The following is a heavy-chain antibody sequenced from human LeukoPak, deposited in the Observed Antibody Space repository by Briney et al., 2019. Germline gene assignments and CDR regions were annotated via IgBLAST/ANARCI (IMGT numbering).Heavy chain of an antibody. CDR2: SSSSGTTI. D-gene: IGHD2-15*01. CDR3: ARVGVVVAATGNLWFDP. Sequence: GGSLRLSCAASGFTFNSYEMNWVRQAPGKGLEWVSYSSSSGTTIYYADSVKGRFTISRDNAKNSLYLQMNSLRAEDTAVYYCARVGVVVAATGNLWFDPWGQGTLFTVSS. J-gene: IGHJ5*02. CDR1: GFTFNSYE. V-gene: IGHV3-48*03.